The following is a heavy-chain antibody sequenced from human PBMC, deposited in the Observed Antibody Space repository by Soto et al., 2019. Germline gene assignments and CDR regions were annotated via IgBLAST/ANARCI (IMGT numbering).Heavy chain of an antibody. CDR2: ISYSGNT. CDR1: GDSVNNADYF. CDR3: ARDRARLHASSGRLDV. D-gene: IGHD3-22*01. J-gene: IGHJ4*02. Sequence: SETLSLTCSVSGDSVNNADYFWTWIRRPPGKGLQWIGYISYSGNTFYNPSLKTRLTMSVDTSKNQFSVRLRSVTAADTAVYYCARDRARLHASSGRLDVWGQGMLVTVSS. V-gene: IGHV4-30-4*01.